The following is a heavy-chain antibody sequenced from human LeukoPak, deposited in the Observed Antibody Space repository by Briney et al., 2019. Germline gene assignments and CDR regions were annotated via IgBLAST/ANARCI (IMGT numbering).Heavy chain of an antibody. CDR3: VKDGQPGDFRGVTLPDY. D-gene: IGHD3-16*01. Sequence: HPGGSLRLSCAASGFTFSSYGMHWVRQAPGKGLEWVAVISYDGSNKYYADSVKGRFTISRDNSKDTLYLQMNSLRAEDTAVYYCVKDGQPGDFRGVTLPDYWGQGTLVTVSS. CDR2: ISYDGSNK. J-gene: IGHJ4*02. V-gene: IGHV3-30*18. CDR1: GFTFSSYG.